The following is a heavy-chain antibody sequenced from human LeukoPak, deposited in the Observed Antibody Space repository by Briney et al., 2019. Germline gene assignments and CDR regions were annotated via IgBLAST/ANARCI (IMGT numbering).Heavy chain of an antibody. CDR3: ARADDYGLYFDY. D-gene: IGHD4-17*01. V-gene: IGHV4-61*02. J-gene: IGHJ4*02. CDR2: IYTSGST. Sequence: SQTLSLTCTVFGGSISSGRYYWSWIRQPAGKGLEWIGRIYTSGSTQYNPSLKSRVTISLDTSKNQFSLKLSSVTAADTAVYYCARADDYGLYFDYWGQGTLVTVSS. CDR1: GGSISSGRYY.